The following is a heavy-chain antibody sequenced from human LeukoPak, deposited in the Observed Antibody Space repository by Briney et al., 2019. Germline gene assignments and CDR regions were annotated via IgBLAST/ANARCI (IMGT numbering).Heavy chain of an antibody. CDR1: GDSVSSNSAA. D-gene: IGHD6-19*01. CDR2: TYYRSKRDN. V-gene: IGHV6-1*01. J-gene: IGHJ4*02. CDR3: ARSSAGNFDY. Sequence: SQTLSLTCAISGDSVSSNSAAWNWIRQSPSRALEWLGRTYYRSKRDNDYVASVKSRITINTDTSKNQFSLQLNSVTPEDTAVYYCARSSAGNFDYWGQGTLVTVSS.